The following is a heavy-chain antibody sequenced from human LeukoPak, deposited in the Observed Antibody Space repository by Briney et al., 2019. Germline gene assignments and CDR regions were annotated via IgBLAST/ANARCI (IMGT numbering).Heavy chain of an antibody. D-gene: IGHD6-13*01. J-gene: IGHJ4*02. CDR3: ARVRTVQLAEFDY. V-gene: IGHV1-46*03. Sequence: AASLKVSSKASGYTFTSYYMHWVRHAPGQGLERMGIINPSGGSTSYAQKFQGRVTITRDTSTSTVYIELSSLRSEDTAVYYCARVRTVQLAEFDYWGQGTLVTVSS. CDR1: GYTFTSYY. CDR2: INPSGGST.